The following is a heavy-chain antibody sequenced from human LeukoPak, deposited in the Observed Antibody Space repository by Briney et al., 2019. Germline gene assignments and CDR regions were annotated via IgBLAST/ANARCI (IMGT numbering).Heavy chain of an antibody. J-gene: IGHJ4*02. CDR2: IYYSGST. Sequence: SETLSLTCTVSGDSISFYYWSWIRQPPGKGLEWIGYIYYSGSTNYNPSLKSRVTISIDTSKNQFSLKLSSVTAADTAVYYCARDSGREYSYGLDYWGQGALVTVSS. D-gene: IGHD5-18*01. CDR1: GDSISFYY. V-gene: IGHV4-59*01. CDR3: ARDSGREYSYGLDY.